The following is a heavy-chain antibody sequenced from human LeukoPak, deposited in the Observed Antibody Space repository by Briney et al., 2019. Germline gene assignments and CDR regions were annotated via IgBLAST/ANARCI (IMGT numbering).Heavy chain of an antibody. D-gene: IGHD6-19*01. Sequence: GGSLRLSCAASGFTFSTYWMHWVRQAPGKGLMWVSRIISDGSSTSYADSVKGRFTTSRDNAKNTLYLQMNSLRAEDTALYYCVREPRVPLHPYSSGVFDNWGQGTLVTVSS. CDR2: IISDGSST. CDR1: GFTFSTYW. J-gene: IGHJ4*02. CDR3: VREPRVPLHPYSSGVFDN. V-gene: IGHV3-74*01.